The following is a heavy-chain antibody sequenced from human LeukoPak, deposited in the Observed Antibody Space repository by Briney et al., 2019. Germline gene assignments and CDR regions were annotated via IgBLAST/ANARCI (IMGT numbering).Heavy chain of an antibody. J-gene: IGHJ5*02. CDR3: ARADRLDGGPYLIGP. V-gene: IGHV1-2*02. Sequence: ASVKVSCKTSGYSFTYYYMHWVRQAPGQGLEWMGWINPNSGGTSSAQKFQGRVTMTRDTSITTVYMEVSWLTSDDRAIYYCARADRLDGGPYLIGPWGQGTLVTVSS. CDR2: INPNSGGT. CDR1: GYSFTYYY. D-gene: IGHD2-21*01.